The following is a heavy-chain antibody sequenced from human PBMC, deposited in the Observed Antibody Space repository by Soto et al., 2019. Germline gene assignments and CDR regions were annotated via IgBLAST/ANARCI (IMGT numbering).Heavy chain of an antibody. Sequence: HGESLKISRKGSGYSFTSYWISWVRQIPGKGLEWMGRIDPSDSYTNYSPSFQGHATISADKSIGTAYLQWSSLKASDTAMYYCASLGMLTGYYNDYWGQGTLVTVSS. J-gene: IGHJ4*02. V-gene: IGHV5-10-1*01. CDR3: ASLGMLTGYYNDY. D-gene: IGHD3-9*01. CDR1: GYSFTSYW. CDR2: IDPSDSYT.